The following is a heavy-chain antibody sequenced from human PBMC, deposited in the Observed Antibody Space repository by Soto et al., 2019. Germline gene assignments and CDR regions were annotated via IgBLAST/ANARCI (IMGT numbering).Heavy chain of an antibody. V-gene: IGHV1-69*06. D-gene: IGHD5-18*01. J-gene: IGHJ6*02. CDR2: IIPIFGTA. CDR1: GGTFSSYA. Sequence: QVKLVQSGAEVKKPGSSVKVSCKASGGTFSSYAISWVRQAPGQELEWMGGIIPIFGTANYAQKFQGRVTITADKSTSTAYMELSSLRSEDTAVYYCARDVGYNYKGGMDVWGQGTTVTVSS. CDR3: ARDVGYNYKGGMDV.